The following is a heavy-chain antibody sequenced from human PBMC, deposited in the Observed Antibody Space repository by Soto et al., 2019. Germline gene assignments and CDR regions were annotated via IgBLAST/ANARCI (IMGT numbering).Heavy chain of an antibody. J-gene: IGHJ4*02. Sequence: QVQLQQWGAGLLKPSETLSLTSAVYGGSFSGYYWSWIRQPPGKGLEWIGEINHSGSTNYNPSFKSRVTLAVDTSKNQFSLKLSSVTAADTAVYYCARGKVVRGSYVTLDYWGQGTLVTVSS. D-gene: IGHD3-10*01. V-gene: IGHV4-34*01. CDR3: ARGKVVRGSYVTLDY. CDR1: GGSFSGYY. CDR2: INHSGST.